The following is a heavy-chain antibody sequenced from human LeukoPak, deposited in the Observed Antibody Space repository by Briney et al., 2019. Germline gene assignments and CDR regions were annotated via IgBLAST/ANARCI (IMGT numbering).Heavy chain of an antibody. CDR3: AKAPPSSYYYYYGMDV. CDR2: ISGSGDRK. D-gene: IGHD6-13*01. V-gene: IGHV3-23*01. Sequence: PGGSLRLSCAASGFPFSSYAMTWVRQPPGKGLEWVSAISGSGDRKNYADSVKGRFTISRDISKNTLYLQMNSLRAEDTAVYYCAKAPPSSYYYYYGMDVWGQGTTVTASS. CDR1: GFPFSSYA. J-gene: IGHJ6*02.